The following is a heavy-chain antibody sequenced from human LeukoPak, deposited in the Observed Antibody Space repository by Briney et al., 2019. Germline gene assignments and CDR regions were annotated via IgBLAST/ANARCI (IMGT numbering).Heavy chain of an antibody. D-gene: IGHD3-22*01. CDR2: IYSRGRT. J-gene: IGHJ5*02. CDR3: AKDSSGYYELDP. CDR1: GDSISTYY. Sequence: SETLSLTCTVSGDSISTYYWNWIRQPAGKGLEWIGRIYSRGRTDYNPSLKGRVTMSADTSKNQFSLNLRSVTAADTAVYYCAKDSSGYYELDPWGQGSLVTVSS. V-gene: IGHV4-4*07.